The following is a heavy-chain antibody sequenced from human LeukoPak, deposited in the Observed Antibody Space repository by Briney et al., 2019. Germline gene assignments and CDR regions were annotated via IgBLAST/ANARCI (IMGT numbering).Heavy chain of an antibody. CDR2: ISGSGGST. Sequence: GSLSLSCAASGFPFSSYAMSWVRQAPGKGLEWVSAISGSGGSTYYADSVKGRFTISRDNSKNTLYLQMNSLRAEDTAVYYRAKAEDSGYVNYWGQGTLVTVSS. CDR3: AKAEDSGYVNY. J-gene: IGHJ4*02. CDR1: GFPFSSYA. D-gene: IGHD5-12*01. V-gene: IGHV3-23*01.